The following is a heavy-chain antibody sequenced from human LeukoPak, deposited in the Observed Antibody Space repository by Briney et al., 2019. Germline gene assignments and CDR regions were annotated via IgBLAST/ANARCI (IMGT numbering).Heavy chain of an antibody. J-gene: IGHJ4*02. CDR2: IRSKAYGGTT. CDR3: TRDWEDLRYFDRTAYYFDY. CDR1: GFTFGDYA. D-gene: IGHD3-9*01. Sequence: GGSLRLSCTASGFTFGDYAMSWFRQAPGKGLEWVGFIRSKAYGGTTEYAASVKGRFTISRDDSKSIAYLQMNSLKTEDTAVYYCTRDWEDLRYFDRTAYYFDYWGQGTLVTVSS. V-gene: IGHV3-49*03.